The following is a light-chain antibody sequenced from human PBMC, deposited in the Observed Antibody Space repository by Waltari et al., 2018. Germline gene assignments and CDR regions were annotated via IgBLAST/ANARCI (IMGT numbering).Light chain of an antibody. CDR3: LLSFSGVHAV. V-gene: IGLV7-46*01. CDR2: DSN. J-gene: IGLJ7*01. Sequence: QAVVTQEPSLTVSPGGTVTLTCGSSTGAVTSGHYPYWFQQRPGQAPTPLIYDSNNKHSWPPARFSASLLGGKAALTLSGAQPEDEADYYCLLSFSGVHAVFGGGTHLTVL. CDR1: TGAVTSGHY.